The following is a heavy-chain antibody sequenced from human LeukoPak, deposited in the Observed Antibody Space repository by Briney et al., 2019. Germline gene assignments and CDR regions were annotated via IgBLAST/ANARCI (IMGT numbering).Heavy chain of an antibody. D-gene: IGHD3-9*01. CDR2: IKSKTDGGTT. Sequence: PGGSLRLSCAASGFSFSSYSMSWVRQAPGKGLEWVGRIKSKTDGGTTDYAAPVKGRFTISRDDSKNTLYLQMNSLKTEDTAVYYCTTDTTLRYYDILTGYYILNWFDPWGQGTLVTVSS. J-gene: IGHJ5*02. CDR1: GFSFSSYS. V-gene: IGHV3-15*01. CDR3: TTDTTLRYYDILTGYYILNWFDP.